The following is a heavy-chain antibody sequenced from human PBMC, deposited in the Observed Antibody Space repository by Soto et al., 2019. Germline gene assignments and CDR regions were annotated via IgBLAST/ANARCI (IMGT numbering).Heavy chain of an antibody. CDR1: GYTFTGYY. CDR3: AGATGYSSSFFYGMDF. J-gene: IGHJ6*02. Sequence: GASVKVSCKASGYTFTGYYMHWVRQAPGQGLEWMGWINPNSGGTDYAQKFQGRVTMARDTSTTTASMELSSLTSDNTAVYYCAGATGYSSSFFYGMDFWGQGTTVTVSS. CDR2: INPNSGGT. D-gene: IGHD6-19*01. V-gene: IGHV1-2*02.